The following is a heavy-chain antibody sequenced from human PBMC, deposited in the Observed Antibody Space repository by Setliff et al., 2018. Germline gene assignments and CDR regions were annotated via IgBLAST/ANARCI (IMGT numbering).Heavy chain of an antibody. CDR1: GFTFSSYS. J-gene: IGHJ4*02. Sequence: GGSLRLSCEASGFTFSSYSMNWVRQAPGKGLEWVAHISYSSGSISYADSVKGRFAISTDNAKNSLFLQMNSLRAQDTAVYYCARGSELWGSGLLAYFDYWGQGTLVTVSS. CDR3: ARGSELWGSGLLAYFDY. V-gene: IGHV3-48*01. CDR2: ISYSSGSI. D-gene: IGHD7-27*01.